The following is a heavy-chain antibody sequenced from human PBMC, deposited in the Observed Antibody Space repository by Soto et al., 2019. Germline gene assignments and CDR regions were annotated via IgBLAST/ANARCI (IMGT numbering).Heavy chain of an antibody. Sequence: EVQLLESGGGLVQPGGSLRLSCAASGFTFSSYAMSWVRQAPGKGLEWVSAISGSGGSTYYADSVKGRFTISRDNSKNTLNLQMNSLRAEDTAVYYCANGPNSGLFRMKGWFDPWGQGTLVTVSS. CDR2: ISGSGGST. CDR3: ANGPNSGLFRMKGWFDP. V-gene: IGHV3-23*01. CDR1: GFTFSSYA. J-gene: IGHJ5*02. D-gene: IGHD3-10*01.